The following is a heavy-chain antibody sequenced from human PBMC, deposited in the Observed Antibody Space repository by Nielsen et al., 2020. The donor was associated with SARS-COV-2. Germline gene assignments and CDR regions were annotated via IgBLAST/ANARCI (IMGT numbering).Heavy chain of an antibody. J-gene: IGHJ6*02. CDR1: GYSFTSYW. Sequence: GGSLRLSCKGSGYSFTSYWIGWVRQMPGKGLEWMGIIYPGDSDTRYSPSFQGQVTISADKSISTTYLQWSSLKASDTAMYYCARVDYSSNYGMDVWGQGTTVTVSS. CDR3: ARVDYSSNYGMDV. D-gene: IGHD4-11*01. V-gene: IGHV5-51*01. CDR2: IYPGDSDT.